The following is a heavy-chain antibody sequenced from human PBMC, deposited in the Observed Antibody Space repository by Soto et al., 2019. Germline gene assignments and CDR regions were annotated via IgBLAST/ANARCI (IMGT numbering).Heavy chain of an antibody. J-gene: IGHJ3*02. CDR3: ARDKTSGATPGDAFDI. CDR2: IRGSGGST. Sequence: PGGSLRLSCAASGFTFTTYAMSWVRQAPGKGLEWVSGIRGSGGSTYYVDSVKGRFTISRDNSKNTLYLQMNSLRAEDTAVYYCARDKTSGATPGDAFDIWGQGTMVTV. CDR1: GFTFTTYA. D-gene: IGHD3-3*01. V-gene: IGHV3-23*01.